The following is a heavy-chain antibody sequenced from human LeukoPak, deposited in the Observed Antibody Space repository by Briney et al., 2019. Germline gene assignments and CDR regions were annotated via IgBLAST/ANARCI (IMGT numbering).Heavy chain of an antibody. CDR2: ISSSGSTI. CDR3: AKAHGSGSYYISPTLDY. D-gene: IGHD3-10*01. J-gene: IGHJ4*02. V-gene: IGHV3-11*04. Sequence: GGSLGLSCAAPGFTFSDYYMSWIRQAPGKGLEWVSYISSSGSTIYYADSVKGRFTISRDNAKNSLYLQMNSLRAEDTAVYYCAKAHGSGSYYISPTLDYWGQGTLVTVSS. CDR1: GFTFSDYY.